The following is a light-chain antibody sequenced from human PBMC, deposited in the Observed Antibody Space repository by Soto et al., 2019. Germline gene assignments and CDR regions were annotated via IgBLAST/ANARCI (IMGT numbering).Light chain of an antibody. J-gene: IGKJ5*01. V-gene: IGKV3-11*01. CDR1: QSVSSY. Sequence: VLTQSPGTLSLSPGERATLSCRASQSVSSYLAWYQQKPGQAPRLLIYDASNRATGIPARFSGSGSGTDFTLTISSLEPEDFALYYCQQRSNRITFGQGTRLEI. CDR3: QQRSNRIT. CDR2: DAS.